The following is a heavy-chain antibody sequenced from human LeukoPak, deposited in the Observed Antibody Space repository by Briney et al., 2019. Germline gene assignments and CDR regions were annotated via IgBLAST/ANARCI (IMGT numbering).Heavy chain of an antibody. CDR3: ARRQSSWYFDY. CDR2: IYYSGST. D-gene: IGHD6-13*01. Sequence: SETLSLTCTVSGGSISGYYWSWIRQPPGKGLEWIGYIYYSGSTNYNPSLKSRVTISVDTSKNQFSLKLSSVIAADTAVYYCARRQSSWYFDYWGQGTLVTVSS. J-gene: IGHJ4*02. V-gene: IGHV4-59*08. CDR1: GGSISGYY.